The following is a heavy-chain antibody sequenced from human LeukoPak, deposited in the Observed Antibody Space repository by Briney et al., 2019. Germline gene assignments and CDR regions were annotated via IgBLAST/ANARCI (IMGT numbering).Heavy chain of an antibody. Sequence: GGSLRLSCAASGFTFSSYTMNWVRQAPGKGLEWVSYISSSGSTIYYADSVKGRFTISRDNAKNSLYLQMNSLRAEDTAVYYCASGGVLRYFDWLGTLDYWGQGTLVTVSS. CDR2: ISSSGSTI. V-gene: IGHV3-48*04. J-gene: IGHJ4*02. CDR1: GFTFSSYT. D-gene: IGHD3-9*01. CDR3: ASGGVLRYFDWLGTLDY.